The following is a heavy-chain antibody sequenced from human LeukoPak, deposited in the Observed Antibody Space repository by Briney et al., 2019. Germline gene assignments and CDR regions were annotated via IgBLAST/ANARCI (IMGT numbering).Heavy chain of an antibody. CDR3: TRHPSGSLRWFDP. V-gene: IGHV3-73*01. D-gene: IGHD1-26*01. CDR1: GFTFSGSA. CDR2: IRSKANSYAT. Sequence: PGGSLRLSYAASGFTFSGSAMHWVRQASGKGLEWVGRIRSKANSYATAYAASVKGRFTISRDDSKNTAYLQMNSLKTEDTAVYYCTRHPSGSLRWFDPWGQGTLVTVSS. J-gene: IGHJ5*02.